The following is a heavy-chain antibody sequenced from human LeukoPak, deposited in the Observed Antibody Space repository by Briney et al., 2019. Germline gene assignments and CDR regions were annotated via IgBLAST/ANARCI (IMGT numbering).Heavy chain of an antibody. V-gene: IGHV1-2*02. CDR2: ISPNSGGT. CDR1: GYTFTAYY. Sequence: ASLKVSCKASGYTFTAYYIHWVRRAPGQGLEWMGWISPNSGGTESAQKFQGRVTMTRDTSISTAYMELSRLRSDDTAVYYCTRDHCTSINCYEYNYYGMDVWGQGTTVTVSS. D-gene: IGHD2-2*01. J-gene: IGHJ6*02. CDR3: TRDHCTSINCYEYNYYGMDV.